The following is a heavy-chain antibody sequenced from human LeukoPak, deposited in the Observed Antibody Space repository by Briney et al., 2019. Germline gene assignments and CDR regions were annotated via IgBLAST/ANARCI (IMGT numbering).Heavy chain of an antibody. CDR1: RFTFSNYG. CDR2: ISYDGSNK. J-gene: IGHJ4*02. V-gene: IGHV3-30*03. Sequence: GGSLRLSCAASRFTFSNYGMHWVRQAPGKGLEWVAVISYDGSNKYYADSVKGRFTISRDNSKNTLYLQMNSLRAEDTAVYYCARVLSKLGYCSGGSCYTFDYWGQGTLVTVSS. CDR3: ARVLSKLGYCSGGSCYTFDY. D-gene: IGHD2-15*01.